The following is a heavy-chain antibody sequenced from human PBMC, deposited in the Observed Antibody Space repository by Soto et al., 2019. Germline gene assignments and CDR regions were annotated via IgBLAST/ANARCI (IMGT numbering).Heavy chain of an antibody. CDR3: ARYCSGGSCYSGDDAFDI. CDR2: IYYSGST. D-gene: IGHD2-15*01. J-gene: IGHJ3*02. V-gene: IGHV4-59*08. CDR1: GGSISSYY. Sequence: SETLSLTCPVSGGSISSYYWSWIRQPPGKGLEWIGYIYYSGSTNYNPSLKSRVTISVDTSKNQFSLKLSSVTAADTAVYYCARYCSGGSCYSGDDAFDIWGQGTMVTVSS.